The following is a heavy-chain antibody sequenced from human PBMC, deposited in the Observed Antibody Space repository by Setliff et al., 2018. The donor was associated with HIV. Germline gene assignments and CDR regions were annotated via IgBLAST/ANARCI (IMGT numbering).Heavy chain of an antibody. CDR1: GYTFTGYY. CDR2: INPNSGDT. D-gene: IGHD2-2*01. V-gene: IGHV1-2*06. CDR3: ARGSTAVNYYYYYIDV. Sequence: ASVKVSCQASGYTFTGYYMHWVRQAPGQGLEWMGRINPNSGDTNYAQKFKGRVTMTRDTSISTAYMEVTRLRSDDTAVYYCARGSTAVNYYYYYIDVWGKGTTVTVSS. J-gene: IGHJ6*03.